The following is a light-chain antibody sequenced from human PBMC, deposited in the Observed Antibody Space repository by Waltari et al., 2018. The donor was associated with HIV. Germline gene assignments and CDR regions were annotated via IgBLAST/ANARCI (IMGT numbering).Light chain of an antibody. CDR3: CSHAGNFIFA. CDR1: SSYVDTF. J-gene: IGLJ1*01. V-gene: IGLV2-11*01. Sequence: QSALTQPHSVSGSPGQSLTISCAGPSSYVDTFVSWYQQHPGKAPQVIIYDVNNRPSGVPDRFSGSKSGNTAFLTISGLQAEDEAEYHCCSHAGNFIFAFGTGTKVTVL. CDR2: DVN.